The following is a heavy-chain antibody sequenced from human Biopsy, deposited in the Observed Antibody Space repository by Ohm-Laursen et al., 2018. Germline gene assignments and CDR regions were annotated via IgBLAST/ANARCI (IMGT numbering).Heavy chain of an antibody. CDR2: IIPTFDTP. CDR3: AGGAAKGNPYDH. V-gene: IGHV1-69*06. Sequence: VASVKVSCKASGGTFSSYVISWVRQAPGQGLEWMGWIIPTFDTPTYAPDFQGRVTFTADKSTGTAHLDLSRLRSEDTAIYYCAGGAAKGNPYDHWGQGTLVTVSS. J-gene: IGHJ5*02. D-gene: IGHD3-10*01. CDR1: GGTFSSYV.